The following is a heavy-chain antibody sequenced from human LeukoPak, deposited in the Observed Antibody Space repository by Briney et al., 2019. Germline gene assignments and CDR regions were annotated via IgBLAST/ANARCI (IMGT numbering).Heavy chain of an antibody. CDR2: IYYSGST. V-gene: IGHV4-39*01. Sequence: SETLSLTCTVSGGSISSSSYYWGWIRQPPGKGLEWIGSIYYSGSTYYNPSLKSRVTISVDTSKNQFSLKLSSVTAADTAVYYCAGPMIVGKWGAFDIWGQGTMVTVSS. D-gene: IGHD3-22*01. CDR3: AGPMIVGKWGAFDI. J-gene: IGHJ3*02. CDR1: GGSISSSSYY.